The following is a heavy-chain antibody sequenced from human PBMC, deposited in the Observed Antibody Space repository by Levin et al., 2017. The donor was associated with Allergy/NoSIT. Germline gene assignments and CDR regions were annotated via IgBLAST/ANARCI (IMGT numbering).Heavy chain of an antibody. J-gene: IGHJ5*02. CDR1: GFTFSNYG. CDR2: ITVTGSTT. D-gene: IGHD3-3*01. CDR3: AKPGGFFSNWYDQ. V-gene: IGHV3-23*01. Sequence: ASVKVSCAASGFTFSNYGMTWVRQAPGKGLEWVSTITVTGSTTYYADSVKGRFTISRDNSKNALFLQMNSLRAEDMAVYYCAKPGGFFSNWYDQWGQGTLVTVSS.